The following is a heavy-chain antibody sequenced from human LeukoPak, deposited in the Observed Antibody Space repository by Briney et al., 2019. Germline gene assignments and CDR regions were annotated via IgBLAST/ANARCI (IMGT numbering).Heavy chain of an antibody. CDR3: VRELRYFDERDAFDI. Sequence: SETLSLTCIVSDDSISGSHSWGWIRQPPGKGLAWVGIIYYSGSTYYNPSLKSRVTISVDTSKNQFSLRLTSVTAADTAVYYCVRELRYFDERDAFDIWGQGTMVTVSS. J-gene: IGHJ3*02. CDR2: IYYSGST. V-gene: IGHV4-39*02. CDR1: DDSISGSHS. D-gene: IGHD3-9*01.